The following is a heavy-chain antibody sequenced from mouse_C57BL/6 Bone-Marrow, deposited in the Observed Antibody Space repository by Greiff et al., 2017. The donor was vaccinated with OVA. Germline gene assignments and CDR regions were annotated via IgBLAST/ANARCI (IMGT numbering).Heavy chain of an antibody. J-gene: IGHJ2*01. D-gene: IGHD2-4*01. Sequence: EVQRVESGPGLVKPSQSLSLTCSVTGYSITSGYYWNWIRQFPGNKLEWMGYISYDGGNNYNPSLKNRISVTRDTSKNQCFLKLNSVTTEDTATYYCARDRDYWDDWGQGTTLTVSA. CDR3: ARDRDYWDD. CDR1: GYSITSGYY. V-gene: IGHV3-6*01. CDR2: ISYDGGN.